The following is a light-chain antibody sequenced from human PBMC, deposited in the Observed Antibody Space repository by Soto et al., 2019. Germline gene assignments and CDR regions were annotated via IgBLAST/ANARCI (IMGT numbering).Light chain of an antibody. CDR1: SSEVGGYDY. J-gene: IGLJ1*01. CDR2: EVI. CDR3: TSYTSSSTYV. Sequence: QSALTQPASVSGSPGQSITISCPGTSSEVGGYDYVSWYQQHPGKAPKLMIFEVINRPSEVSNRFSGSKSGNTASLTISGLQAEDEADYYCTSYTSSSTYVVGTGTKLTVL. V-gene: IGLV2-14*01.